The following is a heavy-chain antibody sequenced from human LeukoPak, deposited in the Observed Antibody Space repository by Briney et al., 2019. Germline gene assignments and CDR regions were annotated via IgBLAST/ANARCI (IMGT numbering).Heavy chain of an antibody. Sequence: SETLSLTCTVSGGSISSYYSSWIRQPPGKGLEWIGYIYYSGSTNYNPSLKSRVTISVDTSKNQFSLKLSSVTAADTAVYYCAREGGNYYYYGMDVWGQGTTVTVSS. J-gene: IGHJ6*02. CDR3: AREGGNYYYYGMDV. CDR2: IYYSGST. D-gene: IGHD3-16*01. V-gene: IGHV4-59*01. CDR1: GGSISSYY.